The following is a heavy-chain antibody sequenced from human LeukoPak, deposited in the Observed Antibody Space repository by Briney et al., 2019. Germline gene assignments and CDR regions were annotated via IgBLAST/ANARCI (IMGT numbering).Heavy chain of an antibody. V-gene: IGHV1-2*02. J-gene: IGHJ4*02. CDR2: INPNSGGT. D-gene: IGHD3-22*01. Sequence: ASVKVSCKASGYTFTGYYMHWVRQAPGQGLEWMGWINPNSGGTNYAQKFQGRVTMTRDTSISTAYMELSRLRSDDSAVFYCARGPSDSSGYFYGIIDYWGQGTLVTVSS. CDR3: ARGPSDSSGYFYGIIDY. CDR1: GYTFTGYY.